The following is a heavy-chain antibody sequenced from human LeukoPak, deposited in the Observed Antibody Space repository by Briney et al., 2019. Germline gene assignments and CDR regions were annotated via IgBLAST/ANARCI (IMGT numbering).Heavy chain of an antibody. J-gene: IGHJ4*02. Sequence: ASVKVSCKASGYTFTGYYMHWVRQAPGQGLEWMGWISAYNGNTNYAQKLQGRVTMTTDTSTSTAYMELRSLRSDDTAVYYCARDFHYDSSPGYWGQGTLVTVSS. V-gene: IGHV1-18*04. CDR1: GYTFTGYY. CDR3: ARDFHYDSSPGY. CDR2: ISAYNGNT. D-gene: IGHD3-22*01.